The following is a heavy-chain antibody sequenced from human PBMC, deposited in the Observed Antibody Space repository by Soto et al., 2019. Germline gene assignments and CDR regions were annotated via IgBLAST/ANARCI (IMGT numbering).Heavy chain of an antibody. CDR2: MNYSGST. V-gene: IGHV4-59*08. CDR1: GGSINSYY. CDR3: ARRAITANSRYYFDD. Sequence: QVQLQESGPGLVKPSETLSLTCSVSGGSINSYYWSWIRQPPGKGLEWIGYMNYSGSTESNPSLKSRVTISVDTSKNQFSLRLDSVTAADTAVYYCARRAITANSRYYFDDWGQEPLITVAS. D-gene: IGHD5-12*01. J-gene: IGHJ4*02.